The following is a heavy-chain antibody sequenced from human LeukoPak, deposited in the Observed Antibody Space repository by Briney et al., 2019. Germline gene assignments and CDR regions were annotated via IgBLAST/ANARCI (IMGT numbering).Heavy chain of an antibody. D-gene: IGHD5-24*01. Sequence: GGSLRLSCAASGFTVSSNYMSWDRQAPGKGLEWVSVIYSGGSTYYADSVKGRFTISRDNSKNTLYLQMNSLRAEDTVVYYCAARDGYNPFDYWGQGTLVTVSS. CDR3: AARDGYNPFDY. J-gene: IGHJ4*02. CDR2: IYSGGST. CDR1: GFTVSSNY. V-gene: IGHV3-53*01.